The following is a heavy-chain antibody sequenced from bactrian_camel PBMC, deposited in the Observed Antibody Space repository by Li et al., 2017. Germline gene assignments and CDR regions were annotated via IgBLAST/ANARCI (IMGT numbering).Heavy chain of an antibody. D-gene: IGHD1*01. CDR2: INSLNTT. J-gene: IGHJ4*01. V-gene: IGHV3S55*01. CDR3: AASSYWDCRWYQSHFPY. Sequence: HVQLVESGGGSVEAGGSLRLSCVASENIFSSYCMAWFSQAPGKEREGVATINSLNTTFYGDSVKGRFTVSKDTAKNTLYLQMTNLRPEDTAMHYCAASSYWDCRWYQSHFPYWGQGTQVTVS. CDR1: ENIFSSYC.